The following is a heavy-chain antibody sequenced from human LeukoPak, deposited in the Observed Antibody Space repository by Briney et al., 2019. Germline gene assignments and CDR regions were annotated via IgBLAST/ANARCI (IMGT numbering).Heavy chain of an antibody. CDR1: GFTFSSYG. CDR2: ISGSGGST. Sequence: GGSLRLSCAASGFTFSSYGMSWIRQAPGKGLEWVSAISGSGGSTYYVDSVKGRLTISRDNSKNTLYLQMNSLRAEDTAVYYCANVLVTANMGYWGQGNLVTVSS. J-gene: IGHJ4*02. CDR3: ANVLVTANMGY. D-gene: IGHD2-21*02. V-gene: IGHV3-23*01.